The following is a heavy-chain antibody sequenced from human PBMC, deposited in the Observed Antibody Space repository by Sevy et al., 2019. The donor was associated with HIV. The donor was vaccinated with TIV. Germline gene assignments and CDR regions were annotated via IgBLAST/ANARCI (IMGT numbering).Heavy chain of an antibody. CDR1: GVSFPGSPYY. J-gene: IGHJ4*02. Sequence: SETLSLTCSVSGVSFPGSPYYWSWIRQAPGKGLEWIGYMYDSGSTFYNPSLESRVIMSVDKSKTQFSLRLSSVTAADTAVYYCARCPDTILRGGFDRWGQGTLVTVSS. D-gene: IGHD5-18*01. CDR2: MYDSGST. V-gene: IGHV4-30-4*01. CDR3: ARCPDTILRGGFDR.